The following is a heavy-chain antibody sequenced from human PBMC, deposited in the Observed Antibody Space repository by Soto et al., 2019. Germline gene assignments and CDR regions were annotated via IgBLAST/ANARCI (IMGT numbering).Heavy chain of an antibody. J-gene: IGHJ6*02. CDR1: GGSISGSSYY. V-gene: IGHV4-39*01. D-gene: IGHD5-12*01. Sequence: QLQLQESGPGLMKPSETLSLTCTVSGGSISGSSYYWGWIRQPPGKGLEWIGSVYYNGNTYYDPSLKSRVTISVDTSRNQFSLKLSSVTAADTAVYYCARVCTVATIGGGMDVWGQGTTVTVSS. CDR3: ARVCTVATIGGGMDV. CDR2: VYYNGNT.